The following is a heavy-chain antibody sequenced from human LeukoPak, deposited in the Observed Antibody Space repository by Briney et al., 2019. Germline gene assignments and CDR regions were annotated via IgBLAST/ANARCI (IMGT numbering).Heavy chain of an antibody. D-gene: IGHD6-6*01. J-gene: IGHJ4*02. V-gene: IGHV1-18*01. CDR1: GYIFATYG. CDR3: ARDFSTIAANFFDY. Sequence: GASVKVSCKASGYIFATYGINWVRQAPGQGLEWMGWISPYNHDTDYAQKFKGRVTLTTDTSTNTVCMELRSLTSDDTAVYFCARDFSTIAANFFDYWGQGTLVTVSS. CDR2: ISPYNHDT.